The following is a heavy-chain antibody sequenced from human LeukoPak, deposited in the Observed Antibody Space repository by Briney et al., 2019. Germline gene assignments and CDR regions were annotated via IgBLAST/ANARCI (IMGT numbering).Heavy chain of an antibody. CDR3: ARESTGWLQLFDY. CDR2: IYSGGST. V-gene: IGHV3-66*01. CDR1: GFTVSSKY. J-gene: IGHJ4*02. Sequence: GGSLRLSCAASGFTVSSKYMSWVRQAPGKGLEWVSVIYSGGSTYYADSVKGRFTISRDNSKNTVYLQMNSLRAEDTAVYYCARESTGWLQLFDYWGQGTLVTVSS. D-gene: IGHD5-24*01.